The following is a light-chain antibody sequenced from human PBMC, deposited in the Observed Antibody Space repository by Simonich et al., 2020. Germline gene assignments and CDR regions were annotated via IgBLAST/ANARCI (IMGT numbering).Light chain of an antibody. CDR2: KDR. Sequence: SYELTQPSSVSVSPGQTARITCSGDVLAKKYARWFQQKPGQAPVLVIYKDRERPSGIPERFSGSGSGTTVTLTISGAQVEDEADYYCYSAADNNRVFGGGTKLTVL. J-gene: IGLJ3*02. V-gene: IGLV3-27*01. CDR1: VLAKKY. CDR3: YSAADNNRV.